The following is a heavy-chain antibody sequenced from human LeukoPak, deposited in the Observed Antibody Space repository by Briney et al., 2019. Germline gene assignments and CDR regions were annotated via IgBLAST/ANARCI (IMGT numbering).Heavy chain of an antibody. D-gene: IGHD2-15*01. V-gene: IGHV3-21*01. CDR2: ISSSSSYI. CDR3: ASSYCSGGSYYEYYFDY. Sequence: GGSLRLSCAASGFTFSSYSMNWVRQAPGKGLEWVSSISSSSSYIYYADSVKGRFTISRDNAKNSLYLQMNSLRAEDTAVYYCASSYCSGGSYYEYYFDYWGQGTLVTVSS. CDR1: GFTFSSYS. J-gene: IGHJ4*02.